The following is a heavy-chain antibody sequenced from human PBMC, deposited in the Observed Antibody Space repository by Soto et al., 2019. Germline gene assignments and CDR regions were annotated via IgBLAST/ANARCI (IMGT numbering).Heavy chain of an antibody. CDR2: INHSGTT. J-gene: IGHJ6*02. CDR1: GGSFSGYY. Sequence: SDTLSLTCAVNGGSFSGYYWSWIRQPPGKGLEWIGEINHSGTTNYNPSLKSRVTISVDTSKNQFSLKLTSVTAADAAVYYCAGLRELWPGAYYYYYGMDVWGQGTTVTVSS. V-gene: IGHV4-34*01. D-gene: IGHD1-26*01. CDR3: AGLRELWPGAYYYYYGMDV.